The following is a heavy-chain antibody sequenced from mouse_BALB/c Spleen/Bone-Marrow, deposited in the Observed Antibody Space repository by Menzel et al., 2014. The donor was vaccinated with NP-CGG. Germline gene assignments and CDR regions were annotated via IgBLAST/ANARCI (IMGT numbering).Heavy chain of an antibody. CDR2: IRNKANGYTT. J-gene: IGHJ2*01. V-gene: IGHV7-3*02. Sequence: EVKLQESGGGLVQPGGSLRLSCATSRFTFTDYYMNWVRQPPGKALEWLGFIRNKANGYTTEYSASVKGRFTISRDNSQNILYLQMNTLRAEDSATYYCARDKGRVFFDYWGQGTTLTVSS. CDR1: RFTFTDYY. CDR3: ARDKGRVFFDY.